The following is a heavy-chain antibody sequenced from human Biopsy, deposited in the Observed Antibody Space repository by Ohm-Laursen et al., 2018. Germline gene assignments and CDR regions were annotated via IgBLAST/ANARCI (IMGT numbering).Heavy chain of an antibody. Sequence: GASVKVSCKASGYTFPSYGISWVRQAPGQGLEWMGWISAYNGNRNYAQKFQGRVTMTTDTSTSTAYVELRSLRSDDTAVYFCAREEDNSGYDYYGMDVWGQGTTVTVSS. CDR1: GYTFPSYG. CDR2: ISAYNGNR. J-gene: IGHJ6*02. V-gene: IGHV1-18*01. D-gene: IGHD3-22*01. CDR3: AREEDNSGYDYYGMDV.